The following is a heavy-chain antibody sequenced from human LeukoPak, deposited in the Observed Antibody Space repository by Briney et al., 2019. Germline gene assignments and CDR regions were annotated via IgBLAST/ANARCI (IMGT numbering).Heavy chain of an antibody. CDR1: GFTFSTSW. CDR3: ARDPFDY. J-gene: IGHJ4*02. V-gene: IGHV3-74*01. Sequence: GGSLRLSCAASGFTFSTSWMHWVRQAPGKGLVWVSRIDTDGYITTYADSVKGRFTISRDNAKNTLYLQMNSLRDEDTAVYYCARDPFDYWGQETLVTVSS. CDR2: IDTDGYIT.